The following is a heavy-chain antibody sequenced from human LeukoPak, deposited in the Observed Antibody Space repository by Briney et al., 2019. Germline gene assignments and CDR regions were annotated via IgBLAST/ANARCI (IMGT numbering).Heavy chain of an antibody. Sequence: GGSLRLSCAASGFTFSSYAMSWVRQTPEKGLEWVSSISGGAGGTYYADSVKGRFTISSDNSKHTLFLQMNSLRADDTAVYYCAKIGSHSYFDNWGQGTLVTVSS. D-gene: IGHD1-26*01. CDR2: ISGGAGGT. CDR3: AKIGSHSYFDN. V-gene: IGHV3-23*01. CDR1: GFTFSSYA. J-gene: IGHJ4*02.